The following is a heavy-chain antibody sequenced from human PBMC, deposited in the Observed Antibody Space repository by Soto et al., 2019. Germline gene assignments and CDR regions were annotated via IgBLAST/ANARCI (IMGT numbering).Heavy chain of an antibody. J-gene: IGHJ6*02. Sequence: MRLSCAASGFTFGSYGMHWVRQAPGKGLELVAVIWYDGSNKYYADSVKGRFTISRDNSKNTLYLQMNSLRAEDTAVYYCARESPVDTAMFGMDVCGQGTTVTASS. CDR3: ARESPVDTAMFGMDV. CDR2: IWYDGSNK. V-gene: IGHV3-33*01. D-gene: IGHD5-18*01. CDR1: GFTFGSYG.